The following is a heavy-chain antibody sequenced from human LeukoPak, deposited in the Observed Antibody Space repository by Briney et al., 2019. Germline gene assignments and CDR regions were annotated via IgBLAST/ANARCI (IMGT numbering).Heavy chain of an antibody. D-gene: IGHD6-13*01. J-gene: IGHJ4*02. V-gene: IGHV3-7*01. CDR2: IKQDGSEK. CDR3: TREAAAGIDY. Sequence: GGSLTLSCAASGFTFSTYWMSWVRQAPGKGLEWVANIKQDGSEKYYLDPVKGRFTISRDNAKNSLYLQMNSLRAEDTAVYFCTREAAAGIDYWGQGTLVTVSS. CDR1: GFTFSTYW.